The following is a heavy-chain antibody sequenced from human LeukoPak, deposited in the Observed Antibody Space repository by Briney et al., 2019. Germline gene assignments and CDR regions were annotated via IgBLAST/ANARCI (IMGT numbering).Heavy chain of an antibody. J-gene: IGHJ4*02. D-gene: IGHD3-9*01. CDR2: ISWNSGSI. CDR1: GFTFDDYS. Sequence: GGSLRLSCAASGFTFDDYSMHWVRQAPGKGLEWVSGISWNSGSIGYADSVKGRFTISRDNAKNSLYLQMNSLRAEDTPLYYCAKDILDILTGPPDYWGQGTLVTVSS. V-gene: IGHV3-9*01. CDR3: AKDILDILTGPPDY.